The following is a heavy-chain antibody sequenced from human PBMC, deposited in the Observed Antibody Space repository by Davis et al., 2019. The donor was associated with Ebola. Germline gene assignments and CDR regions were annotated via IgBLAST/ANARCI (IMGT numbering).Heavy chain of an antibody. D-gene: IGHD3-3*01. V-gene: IGHV3-23*01. J-gene: IGHJ3*02. CDR3: AKDKNYDFWSGYPHDAFDI. Sequence: PGGSLRLSCAASGFIFSSYAMSWVSQAPGKGLEWVSAISGSGGSTYYADSVKGRFTISRDNSKNTLYLQMNSLRAEDTAIYYCAKDKNYDFWSGYPHDAFDIWGQGTMVTVSS. CDR1: GFIFSSYA. CDR2: ISGSGGST.